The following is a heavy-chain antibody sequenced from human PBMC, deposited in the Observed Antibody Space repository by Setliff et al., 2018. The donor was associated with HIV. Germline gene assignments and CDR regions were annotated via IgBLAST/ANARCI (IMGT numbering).Heavy chain of an antibody. CDR3: ARTAGWELPPRLYYYYYYMDV. V-gene: IGHV1-46*01. CDR2: INPSGGST. D-gene: IGHD1-26*01. J-gene: IGHJ6*03. CDR1: GYTFTSYY. Sequence: GASVKVSCKASGYTFTSYYMHWVRQAPGQGLEWMGIINPSGGSTSYAQKFQGRVTMTRDTSTSTVYMELSSLRSEDTAVYYCARTAGWELPPRLYYYYYYMDVWGKGTTVTVSS.